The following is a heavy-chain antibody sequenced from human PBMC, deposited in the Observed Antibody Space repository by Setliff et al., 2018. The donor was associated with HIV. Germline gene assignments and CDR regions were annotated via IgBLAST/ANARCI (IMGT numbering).Heavy chain of an antibody. J-gene: IGHJ4*02. CDR2: IFYNGDT. V-gene: IGHV4-59*08. CDR1: GASIRGFY. CDR3: ARQVSIPGVAVTPLDY. Sequence: SETLSLTCTVAGASIRGFYWTWVRQSPGKGWEWIGHIFYNGDTTYNPSLKSRLTMSVDTSNRQFSLKRTSVTAADGAVYYCARQVSIPGVAVTPLDYWGQGSLVTVSS. D-gene: IGHD3-3*01.